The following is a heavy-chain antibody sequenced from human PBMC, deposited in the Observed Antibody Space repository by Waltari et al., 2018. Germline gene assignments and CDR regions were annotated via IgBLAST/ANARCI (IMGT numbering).Heavy chain of an antibody. CDR1: GYSFTNYW. CDR3: ASGIGYCSGGSCYSVPFDY. V-gene: IGHV5-51*01. D-gene: IGHD2-15*01. CDR2: IYPSDADT. J-gene: IGHJ4*02. Sequence: EVQLVQSGAEVKKPGESLKISCKGSGYSFTNYWIAWVRQMPGKGLEWMGIIYPSDADTRDSPSFKGQVTISADKSISTAYLQWSSLKASDTAMYYCASGIGYCSGGSCYSVPFDYWGQGTLVIVSS.